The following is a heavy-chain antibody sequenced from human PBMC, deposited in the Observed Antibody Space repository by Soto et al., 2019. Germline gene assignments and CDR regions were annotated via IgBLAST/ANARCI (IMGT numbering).Heavy chain of an antibody. J-gene: IGHJ5*02. CDR3: ARAAIPSSGYSPPLA. CDR2: ISAYNGNT. Sequence: ASVKVSCKASGYTFTSYGISWVRQAPGQGLEWMGWISAYNGNTNYAQKLQGRVTMTTDTSTSTAYMELRSLRSDDTAVYYCARAAIPSSGYSPPLAWGQGPLVTVSS. CDR1: GYTFTSYG. V-gene: IGHV1-18*01. D-gene: IGHD3-22*01.